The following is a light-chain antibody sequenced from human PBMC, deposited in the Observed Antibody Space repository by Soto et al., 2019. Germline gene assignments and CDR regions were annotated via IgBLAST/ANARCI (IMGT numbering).Light chain of an antibody. J-gene: IGKJ5*01. V-gene: IGKV3-15*01. Sequence: EIVMTQSPVTLSVSPGERATLSCRASQSVGSNFAWYQQKSGQAPRLLIYSASTRATGIPARFSGSGSGTEITLTISSLQSEDFAVYYCQQYYDRPLTFGQGTRPEIK. CDR3: QQYYDRPLT. CDR1: QSVGSN. CDR2: SAS.